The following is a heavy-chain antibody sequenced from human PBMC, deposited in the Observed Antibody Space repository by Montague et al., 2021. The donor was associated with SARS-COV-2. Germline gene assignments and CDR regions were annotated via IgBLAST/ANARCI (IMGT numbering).Heavy chain of an antibody. D-gene: IGHD3-16*01. V-gene: IGHV3-23*01. CDR2: ISGDGDNA. J-gene: IGHJ6*02. CDR3: AKPFPPAYPYQYYGMDV. CDR1: GFTFGSYA. Sequence: SLRLSCAASGFTFGSYAMTWVRQAPGKRLEWVSGISGDGDNAHYADSVKGRFTISRDNSKNTLYLQMINLRAEDTAVYFCAKPFPPAYPYQYYGMDVWGQGTSLSVSS.